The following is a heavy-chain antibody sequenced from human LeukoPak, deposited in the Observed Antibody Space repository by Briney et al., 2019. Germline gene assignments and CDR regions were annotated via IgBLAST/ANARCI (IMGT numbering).Heavy chain of an antibody. Sequence: GGSLRLSCAASGFTFSSYAMHWVRQAPGKGLEWVAFIRYDGSNKYYADSVKGRFTISRDNSKNTLYLQMNSLRAEDTAVYYCAKDGPRGGSGWYLDYWGQGTLVTVSS. J-gene: IGHJ4*02. CDR1: GFTFSSYA. CDR3: AKDGPRGGSGWYLDY. D-gene: IGHD6-19*01. V-gene: IGHV3-30*02. CDR2: IRYDGSNK.